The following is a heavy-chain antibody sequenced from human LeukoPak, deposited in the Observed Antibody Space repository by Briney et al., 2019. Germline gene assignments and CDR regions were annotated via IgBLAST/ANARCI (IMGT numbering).Heavy chain of an antibody. D-gene: IGHD3-22*01. CDR1: GYTFTGYY. J-gene: IGHJ1*01. CDR3: ARGGRDSSGSFQH. V-gene: IGHV1-2*02. Sequence: ASVKVSCKASGYTFTGYYMHWVRPAPGQGLEWMGWINPNSGGTNYAQKFQGRVTMTRDTSISTAYMELSRLKSDDTAVYYCARGGRDSSGSFQHWGQGTLVTVSS. CDR2: INPNSGGT.